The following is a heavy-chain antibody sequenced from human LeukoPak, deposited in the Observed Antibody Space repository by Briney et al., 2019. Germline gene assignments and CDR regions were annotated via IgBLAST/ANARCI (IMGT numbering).Heavy chain of an antibody. V-gene: IGHV3-30*18. CDR2: ISYDGSNK. Sequence: GGSLRLSRAASGFTFSSYGMHWVRQAPGKGLEWVAVISYDGSNKYYADSVKGRFTISRDNSKSTLYLQMNSLRAEDTAVYYCAKDGGIVATYLSYWGQGTLVTVSS. J-gene: IGHJ4*02. CDR1: GFTFSSYG. CDR3: AKDGGIVATYLSY. D-gene: IGHD5-12*01.